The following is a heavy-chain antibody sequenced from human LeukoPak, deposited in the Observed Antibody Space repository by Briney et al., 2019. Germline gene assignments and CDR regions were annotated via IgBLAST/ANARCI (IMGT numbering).Heavy chain of an antibody. Sequence: PSETLSLTCTVSGGSISSYYWSWIRQPPGKGRDGMGYIYYSGSTNYNPSLKSRVTISVDTSKNQFSLKLSSVTAADTAVYYCARPWVFGGNGLGAFDIWGQGTMVTVSS. CDR2: IYYSGST. J-gene: IGHJ3*02. D-gene: IGHD4-23*01. V-gene: IGHV4-59*01. CDR1: GGSISSYY. CDR3: ARPWVFGGNGLGAFDI.